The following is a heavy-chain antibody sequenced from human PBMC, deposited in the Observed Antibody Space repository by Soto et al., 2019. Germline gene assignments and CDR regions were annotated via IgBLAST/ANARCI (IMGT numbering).Heavy chain of an antibody. V-gene: IGHV5-10-1*01. CDR2: IDPSDSYT. CDR1: GYSFTSYW. J-gene: IGHJ4*02. Sequence: GESLKISCKGSGYSFTSYWISWVRQMPGKGLEWMGRIDPSDSYTNYSPSFQGHVTISADKSISTAYLQWSSLKASDTAMYYCARHRRYYCDSSGYLDYWGQGTLVTVSS. CDR3: ARHRRYYCDSSGYLDY. D-gene: IGHD3-22*01.